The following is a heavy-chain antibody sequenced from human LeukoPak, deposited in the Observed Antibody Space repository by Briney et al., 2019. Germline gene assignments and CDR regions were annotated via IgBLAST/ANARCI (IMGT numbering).Heavy chain of an antibody. CDR2: MNPNSGNT. Sequence: ASVKVSCKASVYTFITYDINWVRQATGQGLEWMGWMNPNSGNTGYAQKFQGRVTSTSNTSISTAYMELSSLRAEDTAVYYCARVTSIVVVPAAMSGSIRRYYYYYYMDVWGKGTTVTVSS. J-gene: IGHJ6*03. CDR1: VYTFITYD. CDR3: ARVTSIVVVPAAMSGSIRRYYYYYYMDV. V-gene: IGHV1-8*03. D-gene: IGHD2-2*01.